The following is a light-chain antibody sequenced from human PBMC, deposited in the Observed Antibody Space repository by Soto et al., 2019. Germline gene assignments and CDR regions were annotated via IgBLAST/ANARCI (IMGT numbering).Light chain of an antibody. CDR3: QQYKKWPPLT. J-gene: IGKJ4*01. CDR2: GAF. V-gene: IGKV3-15*01. Sequence: EIVMTQSPATLSVSPGETATLSCRASQSVAFHLAWYQQKPGQGPRLLIYGAFTRATGIPARFSGSESGTEFTLTISSLQSEDFAVYYCQQYKKWPPLTFGGGTKGEIK. CDR1: QSVAFH.